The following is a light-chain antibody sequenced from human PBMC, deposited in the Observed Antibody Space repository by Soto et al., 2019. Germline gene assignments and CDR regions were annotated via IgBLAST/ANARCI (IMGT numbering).Light chain of an antibody. V-gene: IGLV2-14*01. J-gene: IGLJ2*01. Sequence: QSALTQPASVSGSPGQSITISCTGTSSDVGGYNYVSWYQQHPGKAPKLMIYDVSNRPSGVSNRFSVSKSGNTASLTISGLQAEDEAYYYCSSDTSSSVVFGGGTKVTVL. CDR1: SSDVGGYNY. CDR2: DVS. CDR3: SSDTSSSVV.